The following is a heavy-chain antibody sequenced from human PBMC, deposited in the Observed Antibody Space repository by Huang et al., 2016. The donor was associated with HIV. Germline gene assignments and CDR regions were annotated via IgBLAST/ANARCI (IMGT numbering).Heavy chain of an antibody. CDR2: VRSKAFGGAS. Sequence: QLVESGGDSVQSGRSLRLSCRGFCFIFNDFAINWFRQFPGKVLEWIGVVRSKAFGGASKSAPSVKDRFTVARDEAKNVAFLQMDNLQVDDTAIYYCSPSGDDYFYFYMDVWGNGTTVIVS. D-gene: IGHD4-17*01. V-gene: IGHV3-49*03. CDR1: CFIFNDFA. CDR3: SPSGDDYFYFYMDV. J-gene: IGHJ6*03.